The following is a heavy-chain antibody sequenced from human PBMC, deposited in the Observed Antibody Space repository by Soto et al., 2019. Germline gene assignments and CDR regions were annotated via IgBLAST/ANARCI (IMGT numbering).Heavy chain of an antibody. CDR2: IYHSGST. D-gene: IGHD3-22*01. J-gene: IGHJ5*02. Sequence: TETRPLTGAVPGYSSSRAYHWGLIRQPPGKGLEWIGSIYHSGSTYYNPSLKSRVTISVDTSKNQFSLKLSSVTAADTAVYYCARLYASSGFDWFDPWGQGTLVTVSS. CDR3: ARLYASSGFDWFDP. CDR1: GYSSSRAYH. V-gene: IGHV4-38-2*01.